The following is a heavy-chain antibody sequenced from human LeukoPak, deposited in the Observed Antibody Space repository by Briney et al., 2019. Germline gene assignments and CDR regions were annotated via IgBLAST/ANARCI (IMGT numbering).Heavy chain of an antibody. CDR3: ASGYCSSTSCYRIDY. Sequence: SSVKVSCKASGGTFSSYAISWVRQAPGQGLDGMGGIIPIFGTPNYAQKFQGRVTITADESTSTAYMELSSLRSEDTAVYYCASGYCSSTSCYRIDYWGQGTLVTVSS. V-gene: IGHV1-69*13. D-gene: IGHD2-2*01. CDR1: GGTFSSYA. CDR2: IIPIFGTP. J-gene: IGHJ4*02.